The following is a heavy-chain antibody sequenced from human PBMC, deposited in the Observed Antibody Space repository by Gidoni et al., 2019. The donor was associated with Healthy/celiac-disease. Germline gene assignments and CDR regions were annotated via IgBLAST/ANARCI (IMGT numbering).Heavy chain of an antibody. CDR1: GYTFTGYY. CDR2: INPDSGGT. V-gene: IGHV1-2*06. CDR3: VAVAGTTPRRFDY. D-gene: IGHD6-19*01. Sequence: QVQLVQSGAEVKKPGASVKVPCNASGYTFTGYYMHRVRQAPGQGLEWMGRINPDSGGTNYAKKFQGRVTMTRDTSISTAYMELSRLRSDDTAVYYCVAVAGTTPRRFDYWGQGTLVTVSS. J-gene: IGHJ4*02.